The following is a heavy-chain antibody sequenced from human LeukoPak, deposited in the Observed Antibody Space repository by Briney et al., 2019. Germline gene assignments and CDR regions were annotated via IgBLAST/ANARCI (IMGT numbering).Heavy chain of an antibody. D-gene: IGHD5-12*01. Sequence: PGGPLRLSCAASGFTFTDYYMSWIRQAPGKGLEWVPYISSSSRSTTYADSVKGRFTISRDNAKNSLYLQMNSLRAEDTAVYYCSGGYDSDYFFYYGMDVWGQGTTVTVSS. CDR3: SGGYDSDYFFYYGMDV. V-gene: IGHV3-11*06. CDR1: GFTFTDYY. J-gene: IGHJ6*02. CDR2: ISSSSRST.